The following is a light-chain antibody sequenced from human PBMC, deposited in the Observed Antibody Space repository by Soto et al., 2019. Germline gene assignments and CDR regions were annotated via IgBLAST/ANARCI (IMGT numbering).Light chain of an antibody. CDR3: QQYGSSPLS. V-gene: IGKV3-20*01. J-gene: IGKJ4*01. CDR1: QSVSSSY. Sequence: IVLTQSPGTLSLSPGERATLSCRASQSVSSSYLAWYQQKPGQAPRLLIYGASSRATGIPDRFSGSGCGTDFTLTISRLEPEDFAVYYCQQYGSSPLSFGGGTKVDIK. CDR2: GAS.